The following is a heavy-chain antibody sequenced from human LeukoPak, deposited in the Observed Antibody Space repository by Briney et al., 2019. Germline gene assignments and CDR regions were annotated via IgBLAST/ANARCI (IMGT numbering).Heavy chain of an antibody. CDR1: GFTFSSYA. J-gene: IGHJ3*02. CDR2: ISGSGGNT. Sequence: PGGSLRLSCAASGFTFSSYAMSWVRQAPGKGLEWVSAISGSGGNTYYADSVKGRFTISRDNSKNTLYLQMNSLRAEDTAVYYCAKDIPSDYGDYDAFDIWGQGTMVTVSS. CDR3: AKDIPSDYGDYDAFDI. V-gene: IGHV3-23*01. D-gene: IGHD4-17*01.